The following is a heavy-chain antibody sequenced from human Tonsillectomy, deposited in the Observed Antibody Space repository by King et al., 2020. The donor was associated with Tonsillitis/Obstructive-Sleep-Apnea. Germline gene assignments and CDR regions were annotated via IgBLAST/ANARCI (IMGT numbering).Heavy chain of an antibody. CDR2: ISWDGGST. V-gene: IGHV3-43*01. Sequence: VQLVESGGVAVQPGGSLRLSCAASGFTFDDYTMHWVRQGPGKGLEWVSLISWDGGSTNYAESVKGRFSISRDNSNNSLYLRMNSLRTEDSALYYCAKGNERRSGSPGPTNWFAPWGQGTLVTVSS. J-gene: IGHJ5*02. CDR1: GFTFDDYT. CDR3: AKGNERRSGSPGPTNWFAP. D-gene: IGHD6-19*01.